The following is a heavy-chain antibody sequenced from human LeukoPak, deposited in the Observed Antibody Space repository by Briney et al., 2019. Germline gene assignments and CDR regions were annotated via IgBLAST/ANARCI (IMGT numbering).Heavy chain of an antibody. CDR2: ISDSGGST. Sequence: GGSLRLSCAVSGITLSNYGMSWVRQAPGKGLEWVAGISDSGGSTKYADSVKGRFTISRDNPKNTLYLQLNSLRAEDTAVYFCAKRGVVIRVILVGFHREAYYFESWGQGALVTVSS. D-gene: IGHD3/OR15-3a*01. CDR3: AKRGVVIRVILVGFHREAYYFES. V-gene: IGHV3-23*01. CDR1: GITLSNYG. J-gene: IGHJ4*02.